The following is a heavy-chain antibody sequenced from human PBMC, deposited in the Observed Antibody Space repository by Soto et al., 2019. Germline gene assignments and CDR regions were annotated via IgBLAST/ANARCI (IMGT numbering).Heavy chain of an antibody. CDR2: ISGSGSPT. CDR1: GFSFSSYA. D-gene: IGHD1-26*01. CDR3: ARDMSGGTYNYYYGMDV. V-gene: IGHV3-23*01. Sequence: LRLSCAASGFSFSSYAMTWVRQAPGRGLEWVSAISGSGSPTYYADSVKGRFTISRDNSRNTLYLQMNSLRADDTAVYYCARDMSGGTYNYYYGMDVWGQGTTVTVSS. J-gene: IGHJ6*02.